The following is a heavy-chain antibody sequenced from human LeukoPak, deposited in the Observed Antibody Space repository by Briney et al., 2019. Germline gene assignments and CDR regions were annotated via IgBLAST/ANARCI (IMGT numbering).Heavy chain of an antibody. J-gene: IGHJ4*02. CDR2: FSGSGGST. V-gene: IGHV3-23*01. CDR3: AKEGRFGDLDY. CDR1: GFTFSSYA. D-gene: IGHD3-10*01. Sequence: GGSLRLSCAASGFTFSSYAMSWVRQAPGKGLECISGFSGSGGSTYYADSVKGRFTISRDSSKNTLYLQMNSLRAEDTAVYYCAKEGRFGDLDYWGQGTLVTVSS.